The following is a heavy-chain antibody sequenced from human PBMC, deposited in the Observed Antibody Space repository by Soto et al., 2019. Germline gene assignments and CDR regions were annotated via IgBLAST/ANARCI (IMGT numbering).Heavy chain of an antibody. CDR2: IKQDGSEK. D-gene: IGHD6-6*01. J-gene: IGHJ4*02. CDR3: ARDSSSPSDPQPFFYY. Sequence: EVQLVESGGGLVQPGGSLRLSCAASGFTFSSYWMRWVRQAPGKGLEWVANIKQDGSEKYYVDSVKGRFTISRDNAKNSLYLQMNRLRAEDTAVYYCARDSSSPSDPQPFFYYWGQGTLVTVSS. CDR1: GFTFSSYW. V-gene: IGHV3-7*01.